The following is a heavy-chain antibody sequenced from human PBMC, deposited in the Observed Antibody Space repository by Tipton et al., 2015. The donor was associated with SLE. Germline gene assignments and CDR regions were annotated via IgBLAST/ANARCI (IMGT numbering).Heavy chain of an antibody. CDR3: ARGGPDSSGDDY. D-gene: IGHD3-22*01. J-gene: IGHJ4*02. Sequence: TLSLTCTVSGGSISSHYWSWIRQPPGKGLEWIGYISYSGSTNYNPSLKSRVTISVDTSKNQFSLKLSSVTAADTAVYYCARGGPDSSGDDYWGQGTLVTVSS. CDR1: GGSISSHY. CDR2: ISYSGST. V-gene: IGHV4-59*11.